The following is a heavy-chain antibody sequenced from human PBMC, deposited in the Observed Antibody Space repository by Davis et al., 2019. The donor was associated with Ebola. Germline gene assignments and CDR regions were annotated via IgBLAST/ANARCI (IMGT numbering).Heavy chain of an antibody. Sequence: AASVKVSCKASGYTFTSYGISWVRQAPGQGLEWMGWISAYNGNTNYAQNLQGRVTMTTDTSTSTAYMEARSLRYDDTAVYYCARAVTMVLPSGWFDPWGQGTLVTVSS. CDR3: ARAVTMVLPSGWFDP. V-gene: IGHV1-18*01. CDR2: ISAYNGNT. J-gene: IGHJ5*02. CDR1: GYTFTSYG. D-gene: IGHD3-10*01.